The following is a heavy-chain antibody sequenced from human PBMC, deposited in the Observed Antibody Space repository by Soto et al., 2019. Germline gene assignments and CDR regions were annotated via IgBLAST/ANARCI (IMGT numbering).Heavy chain of an antibody. CDR2: ISYDGGNA. V-gene: IGHV3-30*03. D-gene: IGHD3-3*01. J-gene: IGHJ6*02. Sequence: QAGGSLRLSCAGSGFSFSNHVMHWVRQAPGKGLEWVAVISYDGGNAYYAESVKGRFTVSRDNSKNTMYIEMSSVRGDDTAVYYCARDLTVFGVLNGDSPMDVWGQGTTVTVSS. CDR3: ARDLTVFGVLNGDSPMDV. CDR1: GFSFSNHV.